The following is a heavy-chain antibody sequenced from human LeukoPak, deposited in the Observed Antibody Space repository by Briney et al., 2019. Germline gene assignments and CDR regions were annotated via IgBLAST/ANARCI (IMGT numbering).Heavy chain of an antibody. V-gene: IGHV4-34*01. CDR2: INHSGST. CDR3: ARVGNWNGLGDYYYYMDV. CDR1: GGSFSGYY. D-gene: IGHD1-1*01. J-gene: IGHJ6*03. Sequence: SETLSLTCAVYGGSFSGYYWSWIRQPPGKGLEWIGEINHSGSTNYNPSLKSRVTISVDTSKNQFSLKLSSVTAADTAVYYCARVGNWNGLGDYYYYMDVWGKGTTVTVSS.